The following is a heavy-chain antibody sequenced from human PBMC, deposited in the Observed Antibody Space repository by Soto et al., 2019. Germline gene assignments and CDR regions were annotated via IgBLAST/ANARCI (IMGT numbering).Heavy chain of an antibody. CDR1: GFTFSSYA. V-gene: IGHV3-23*01. CDR2: ISGSGGST. D-gene: IGHD3-10*01. CDR3: AKDLQGFGEAHPGDGMDV. J-gene: IGHJ6*02. Sequence: GGSLRLSCAASGFTFSSYAMSWVRQAPGKGLEWVSAISGSGGSTYYADSVKGRFTISRDNSKNTLYLQMNSLRAEDTAVYYCAKDLQGFGEAHPGDGMDVWGQGTTVTVSS.